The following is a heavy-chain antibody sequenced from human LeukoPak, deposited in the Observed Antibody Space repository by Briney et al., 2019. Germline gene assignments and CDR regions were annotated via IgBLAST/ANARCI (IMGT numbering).Heavy chain of an antibody. CDR2: ISTYNGKT. V-gene: IGHV1-18*01. D-gene: IGHD3-10*01. Sequence: ASVKVSCKTSGYTFTTFGITWVRQAPGQGLEWMGWISTYNGKTNYAQKFQGRVTMTTDTSTSTANMELRSLRSDDTAIYYCARGLMVQGLMGWFDPWGQGTLVTVS. J-gene: IGHJ5*02. CDR1: GYTFTTFG. CDR3: ARGLMVQGLMGWFDP.